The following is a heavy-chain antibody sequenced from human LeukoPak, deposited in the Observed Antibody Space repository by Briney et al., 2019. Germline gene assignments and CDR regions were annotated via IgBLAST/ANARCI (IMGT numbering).Heavy chain of an antibody. CDR3: ARDRRSNYYDSSGSDY. CDR2: INPNSGGT. Sequence: ASVKVSCKASGYSFPGYYMHWVRQAPGQGLEWMGWINPNSGGTNYAQKFQGRVTMTRDTSISTAYMELSRLRSDDTAVYYCARDRRSNYYDSSGSDYWGQGTLVTVSS. CDR1: GYSFPGYY. J-gene: IGHJ4*02. D-gene: IGHD3-22*01. V-gene: IGHV1-2*02.